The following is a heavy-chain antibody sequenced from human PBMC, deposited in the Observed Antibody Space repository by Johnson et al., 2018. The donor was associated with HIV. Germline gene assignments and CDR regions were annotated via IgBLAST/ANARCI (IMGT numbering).Heavy chain of an antibody. CDR3: AIIWNHTFDI. J-gene: IGHJ3*02. Sequence: QVQLVESGGGLVQPGGSLRLSCAASGFTFRNYAMHWVRQAPGKGLEWVAFIRYDGRSKYYADSVKGRFTVSRDNSKNTLYLQMNSLRAEDTAVYYCAIIWNHTFDIWGQGTMVTVSS. V-gene: IGHV3-30*02. CDR2: IRYDGRSK. D-gene: IGHD1-14*01. CDR1: GFTFRNYA.